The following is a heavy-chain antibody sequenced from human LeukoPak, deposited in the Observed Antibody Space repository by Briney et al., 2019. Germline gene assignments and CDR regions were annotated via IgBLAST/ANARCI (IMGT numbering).Heavy chain of an antibody. D-gene: IGHD3-10*01. J-gene: IGHJ4*02. CDR3: ARGHYYGSGSYSSHYFDY. CDR2: INPNSGGT. Sequence: ASVKVSCKASGYTFTGYYMHWVRQAPGQGLEWMGWINPNSGGTNYAQKFQGRVTMTRDTSISTAYMELSRLRSDDTAVYYCARGHYYGSGSYSSHYFDYWGQGTLVTVSS. CDR1: GYTFTGYY. V-gene: IGHV1-2*02.